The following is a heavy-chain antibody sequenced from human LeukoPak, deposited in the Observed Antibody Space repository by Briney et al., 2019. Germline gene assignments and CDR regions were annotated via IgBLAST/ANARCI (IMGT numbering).Heavy chain of an antibody. CDR3: VKDRSDYSTSCLLDY. D-gene: IGHD2-2*01. Sequence: GGSLRLSCSASGFIFSGYAMHWVRQAPGKGLEYVSAINKNGDSTYYVDSVKGRFTISRDNSKNTLYLQMSSLRPEDTAVYYCVKDRSDYSTSCLLDYWGQGILVTVSS. CDR2: INKNGDST. CDR1: GFIFSGYA. J-gene: IGHJ4*02. V-gene: IGHV3-64D*06.